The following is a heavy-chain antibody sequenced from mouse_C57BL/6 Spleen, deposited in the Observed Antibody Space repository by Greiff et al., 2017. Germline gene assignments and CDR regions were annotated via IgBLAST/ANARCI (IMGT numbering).Heavy chain of an antibody. J-gene: IGHJ4*01. Sequence: VQLQQPGPELVKPGASVKISCQASGYAFSSSWMNWVKQRPGKGLEWIGRIYPGDGDTNYNGKFKGKATLTADKSSSTAYMQLSSLTSVDSAVYFWARLRGYYAMDYWGQGTSVTVSS. CDR2: IYPGDGDT. CDR3: ARLRGYYAMDY. CDR1: GYAFSSSW. V-gene: IGHV1-82*01.